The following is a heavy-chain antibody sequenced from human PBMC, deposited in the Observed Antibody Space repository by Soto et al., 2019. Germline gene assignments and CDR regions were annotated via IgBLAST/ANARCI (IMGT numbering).Heavy chain of an antibody. J-gene: IGHJ6*02. CDR1: GGTFSSYA. D-gene: IGHD7-27*01. V-gene: IGHV1-69*13. CDR3: ASWGSNYGMDV. Sequence: ASLKVSCKASGGTFSSYAISWVRQAPGQGLEWMGGIIPIFGTANYAQKFQGRVTITADESTSTAYMELSSLRSEDTAVYYCASWGSNYGMDVWGQGTTVTVSS. CDR2: IIPIFGTA.